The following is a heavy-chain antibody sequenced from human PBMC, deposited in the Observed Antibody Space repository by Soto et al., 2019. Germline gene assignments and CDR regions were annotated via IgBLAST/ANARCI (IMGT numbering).Heavy chain of an antibody. CDR1: GFTFNGYS. CDR2: ISSGSGYI. V-gene: IGHV3-21*04. Sequence: GGSLRLSCAASGFTFNGYSMNWVRQAPGKGLEWVSSISSGSGYIYYADSVRGRFTISRDRSKNTLYLQMSSLRAEDTALYYCAKNQERELPRVIDFWGQGTLVTVSS. J-gene: IGHJ4*02. CDR3: AKNQERELPRVIDF. D-gene: IGHD1-7*01.